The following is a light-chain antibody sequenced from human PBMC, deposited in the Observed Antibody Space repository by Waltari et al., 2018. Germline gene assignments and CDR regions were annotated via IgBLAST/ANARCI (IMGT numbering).Light chain of an antibody. J-gene: IGLJ2*01. Sequence: QSALTQPASQSGSPGQSITISCTGTSSDVGGYHYVSWYQQHPGKAPKLMIYDVSKRPSGVSNRFSGSKSGNTASLTISGLQAEDEADYYCSSYTSSSTVVFGGGTKLTVL. CDR3: SSYTSSSTVV. CDR1: SSDVGGYHY. CDR2: DVS. V-gene: IGLV2-14*01.